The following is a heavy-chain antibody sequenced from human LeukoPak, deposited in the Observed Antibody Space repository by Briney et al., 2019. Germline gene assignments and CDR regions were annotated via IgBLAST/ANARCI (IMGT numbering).Heavy chain of an antibody. D-gene: IGHD5-12*01. V-gene: IGHV3-7*03. J-gene: IGHJ4*02. CDR3: ARGNRYSGYEGDS. CDR2: IKQDGSEK. CDR1: GFTFSSYW. Sequence: GGSLRLSCAASGFTFSSYWMSWVRQAPGKGLEWVANIKQDGSEKYYVDSVKGRFTISRDNAKNSLYLQMNSLGAEDMALYYCARGNRYSGYEGDSWGQGTLVTVSS.